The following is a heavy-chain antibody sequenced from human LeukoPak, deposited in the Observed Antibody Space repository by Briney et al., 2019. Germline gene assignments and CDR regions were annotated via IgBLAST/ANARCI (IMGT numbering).Heavy chain of an antibody. CDR3: ARTYSSTSLFIDY. CDR2: IYHSGST. J-gene: IGHJ4*02. D-gene: IGHD2-2*01. CDR1: GYSNSSGYY. Sequence: SETLSLTCAVSGYSNSSGYYWGWIRQPPGKGLEWIGSIYHSGSTYYNPSLKSRVTISVDTSKNQFSLKLSSVTAADTAVYYCARTYSSTSLFIDYWGQGTLVTVSS. V-gene: IGHV4-38-2*01.